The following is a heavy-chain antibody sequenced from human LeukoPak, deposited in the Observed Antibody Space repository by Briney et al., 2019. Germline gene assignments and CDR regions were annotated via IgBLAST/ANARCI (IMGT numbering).Heavy chain of an antibody. Sequence: GGSLRLSCAASGFTFSSYAMHWVRQAPGKGLEWVAVISYDGSNKYYADSVKGRFTISRDNSKNTLYLQMNSLRAEDTAVYYCARDNPYYYDSSGYYYYYYGMDVWGQGTTVTVSS. J-gene: IGHJ6*02. CDR3: ARDNPYYYDSSGYYYYYYGMDV. V-gene: IGHV3-30*04. CDR2: ISYDGSNK. D-gene: IGHD3-22*01. CDR1: GFTFSSYA.